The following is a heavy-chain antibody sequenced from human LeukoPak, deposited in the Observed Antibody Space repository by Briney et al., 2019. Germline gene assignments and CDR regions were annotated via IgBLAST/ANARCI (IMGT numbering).Heavy chain of an antibody. V-gene: IGHV4-39*01. CDR2: IYYSGST. J-gene: IGHJ4*02. D-gene: IGHD6-13*01. CDR3: ARGYSSSWSDYFDY. CDR1: GGSISSSSYY. Sequence: SETLSLTCTVSGGSISSSSYYWGWIRQPPGKELEWIGSIYYSGSTYYNPSLKSRVTISVDTSKNQFSLKLSSVTAADTAVYYCARGYSSSWSDYFDYWGQGTLVTVSS.